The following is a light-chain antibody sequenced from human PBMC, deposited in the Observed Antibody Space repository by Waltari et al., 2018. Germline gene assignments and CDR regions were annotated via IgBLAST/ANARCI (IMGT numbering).Light chain of an antibody. CDR1: QFVSSY. V-gene: IGKV1-12*01. J-gene: IGKJ4*01. CDR2: GAS. CDR3: QQVNSFPAT. Sequence: DIQMTQSPSSLSASIGDRVTISCRASQFVSSYLNWFQQKPGKAPKLLIYGASDLHSGVPSRFSGSGAGTDFTLTISSLQAEDFATYYCQQVNSFPATFGGGTTVEIK.